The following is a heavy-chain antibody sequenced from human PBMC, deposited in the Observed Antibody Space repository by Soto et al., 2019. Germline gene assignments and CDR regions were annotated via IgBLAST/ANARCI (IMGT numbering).Heavy chain of an antibody. D-gene: IGHD3-3*01. Sequence: SETLSLTCAVSGGSISSGGYSWSWIRQPPGKGLEWIGYIYHSGSTYYNPSLKSRVTISVDRSKNQFSLKLSSVTAADTAVYYCARDPRITIFGVVVHYGMDVWGQGTTVTVSS. J-gene: IGHJ6*02. CDR2: IYHSGST. CDR1: GGSISSGGYS. CDR3: ARDPRITIFGVVVHYGMDV. V-gene: IGHV4-30-2*01.